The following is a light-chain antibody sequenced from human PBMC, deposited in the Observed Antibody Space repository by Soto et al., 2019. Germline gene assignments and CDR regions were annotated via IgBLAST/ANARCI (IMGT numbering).Light chain of an antibody. J-gene: IGLJ3*02. CDR3: SSYTSTSTL. CDR1: SSDVGTYKY. CDR2: EVS. Sequence: QSALTQPASVSGSPGQSITISCTGISSDVGTYKYVSWYQQYPGKAPKLMIYEVSNRPSGVSNRFSGSMSDNTASLTISGLQAEAEADYYCSSYTSTSTLFGGGTKVTVL. V-gene: IGLV2-14*01.